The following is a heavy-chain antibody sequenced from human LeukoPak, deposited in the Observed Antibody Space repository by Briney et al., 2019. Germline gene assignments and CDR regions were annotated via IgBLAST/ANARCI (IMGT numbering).Heavy chain of an antibody. J-gene: IGHJ1*01. D-gene: IGHD3-22*01. Sequence: ASVNVSCKASVYTFTGCYMHGLRQAPGQGLEWMGWINPNSGVTHYAQMFQGRVTMTRDTSISTAYMELSRLRSDDTAVYYCARDGVGYSDSSGYYYFQHWGQGILVTVSS. V-gene: IGHV1-2*02. CDR2: INPNSGVT. CDR3: ARDGVGYSDSSGYYYFQH. CDR1: VYTFTGCY.